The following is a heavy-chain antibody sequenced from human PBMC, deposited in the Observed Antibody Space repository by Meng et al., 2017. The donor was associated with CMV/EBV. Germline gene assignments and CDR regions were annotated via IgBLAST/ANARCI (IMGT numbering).Heavy chain of an antibody. CDR2: INHSGST. Sequence: SETLSLTCAVYGGPFSGYYWSWIRQPPGKGLGWIGEINHSGSTNYNPSLKSRVTISVDTSKNQFSLKLSSVTAADTAVYYCARGPTYYYYYGMDVWGQGTTVTVSS. J-gene: IGHJ6*02. CDR1: GGPFSGYY. V-gene: IGHV4-34*01. CDR3: ARGPTYYYYYGMDV.